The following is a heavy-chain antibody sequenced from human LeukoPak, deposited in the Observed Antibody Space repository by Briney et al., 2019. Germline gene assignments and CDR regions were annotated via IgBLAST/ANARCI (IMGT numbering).Heavy chain of an antibody. CDR1: GFTFSSYA. CDR3: AKVPDFWSGRGTEFDY. D-gene: IGHD3-3*01. Sequence: PGGSLRLSCAASGFTFSSYAMSWVRQAPGKGLEWVSAISGSGGSTYYADSVKGRFTISRDNSKNTLYLQMNSLRAEDTAVYYCAKVPDFWSGRGTEFDYWGQGTLVTVSS. J-gene: IGHJ4*02. CDR2: ISGSGGST. V-gene: IGHV3-23*01.